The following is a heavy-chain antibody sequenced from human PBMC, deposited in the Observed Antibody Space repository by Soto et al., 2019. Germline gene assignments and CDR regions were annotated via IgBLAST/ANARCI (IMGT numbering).Heavy chain of an antibody. CDR2: VNPNSDNR. Sequence: KISCKGSGYSFISFWITWVRQMSGKGLEWMGWVNPNSDNRGYAQRFQGRVTMTWDTSISTAYMELSSLRSEDTAVYYLSRVVGSGWYFFDFWDQGTLVTVSS. CDR3: SRVVGSGWYFFDF. V-gene: IGHV1-8*02. CDR1: GYSFISFW. J-gene: IGHJ4*02. D-gene: IGHD6-19*01.